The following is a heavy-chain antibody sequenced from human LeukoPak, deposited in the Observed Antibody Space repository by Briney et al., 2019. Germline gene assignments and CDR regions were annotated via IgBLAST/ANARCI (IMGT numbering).Heavy chain of an antibody. V-gene: IGHV4-59*01. CDR2: IYYSGST. CDR1: GGSISSYY. D-gene: IGHD5-18*01. Sequence: SETLSLTCTVSGGSISSYYRSWLRQPPGKGLEWIGYIYYSGSTNYNPSLKSRVTISVDTSKNQFSLKLSSVTAADTAVYYCARARGYSYGSIRFGYWGQGTLVTVSS. CDR3: ARARGYSYGSIRFGY. J-gene: IGHJ4*02.